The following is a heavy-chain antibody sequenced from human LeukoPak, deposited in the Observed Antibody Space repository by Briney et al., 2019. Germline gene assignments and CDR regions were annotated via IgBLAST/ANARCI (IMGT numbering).Heavy chain of an antibody. J-gene: IGHJ3*02. CDR3: ARGSCSNIRCHDAFDI. CDR1: GYSFTSHY. CDR2: INPSGSST. V-gene: IGHV1-46*01. D-gene: IGHD2-2*01. Sequence: GASVKVSCKASGYSFTSHYMHWVRQAPGQGLEWLGLINPSGSSTLYAQKFQGRVTMTRDMSTTTDYMELSSLRSEDTAVYYCARGSCSNIRCHDAFDIWGQGTMVTVSS.